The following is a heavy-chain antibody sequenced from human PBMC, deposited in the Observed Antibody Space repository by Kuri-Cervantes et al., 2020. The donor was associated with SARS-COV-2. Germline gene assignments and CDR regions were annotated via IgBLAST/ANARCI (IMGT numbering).Heavy chain of an antibody. CDR3: AKARPSGGY. D-gene: IGHD4-23*01. J-gene: IGHJ4*02. Sequence: GESLKISCAASGFTFSAYAMSWVRQAPGRGLEWVSGIGDSGINTYYPDSVRGRFTISRDNSKNMLYLQMRSLRVEDTAVYYCAKARPSGGYWGQGTLVTVSS. CDR2: IGDSGINT. V-gene: IGHV3-23*01. CDR1: GFTFSAYA.